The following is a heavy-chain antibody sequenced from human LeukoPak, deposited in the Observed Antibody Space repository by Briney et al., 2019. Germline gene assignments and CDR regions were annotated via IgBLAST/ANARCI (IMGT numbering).Heavy chain of an antibody. J-gene: IGHJ3*02. V-gene: IGHV3-23*01. D-gene: IGHD3-10*01. CDR2: ISGSGGST. Sequence: GGSLRLSCAASGFTFSSYAMSWVRQAPGKGREWVSGISGSGGSTYYVDSVKGRFTISRDNSKNTLYLEMNSLRADDTAVYYCAKDRGGSGSYYYSAFDIWGQGTMVTVSS. CDR1: GFTFSSYA. CDR3: AKDRGGSGSYYYSAFDI.